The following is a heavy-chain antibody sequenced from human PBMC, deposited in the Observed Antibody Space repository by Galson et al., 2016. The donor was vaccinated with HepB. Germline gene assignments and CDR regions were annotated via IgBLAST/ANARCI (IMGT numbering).Heavy chain of an antibody. CDR2: IWFDGSNK. D-gene: IGHD2/OR15-2a*01. Sequence: SLRLSCAASGFTFSRYGMHWVRQAPGKGLEWVAMIWFDGSNKYYVDSVKGRFTISRDNFKTTLYLEMNSLRAEDTAVYYCTNDVGLVMFGLWGRGTLVTVSS. CDR1: GFTFSRYG. V-gene: IGHV3-33*06. J-gene: IGHJ4*02. CDR3: TNDVGLVMFGL.